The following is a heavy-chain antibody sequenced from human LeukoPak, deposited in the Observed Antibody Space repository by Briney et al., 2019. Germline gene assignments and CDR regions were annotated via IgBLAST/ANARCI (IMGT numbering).Heavy chain of an antibody. D-gene: IGHD6-13*01. Sequence: GSLRLSCAASGFTFSSYGMHWVRQAPGKGLEWVAVISYDGSNKYYADSVKGRFTISRDNSKNTLYLQMNSLRAEDTAVYYCAKLYSSSWYGTDYWGQGTLVTVSS. CDR3: AKLYSSSWYGTDY. V-gene: IGHV3-30*18. CDR1: GFTFSSYG. CDR2: ISYDGSNK. J-gene: IGHJ4*02.